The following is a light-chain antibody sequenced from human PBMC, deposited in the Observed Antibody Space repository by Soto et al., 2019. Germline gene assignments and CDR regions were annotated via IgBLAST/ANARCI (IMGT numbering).Light chain of an antibody. CDR2: TAS. V-gene: IGKV1-39*01. CDR3: QQGVDIPRT. J-gene: IGKJ1*01. Sequence: DIQMTQSPSSLSAVVGDTVTITCRANEDINIFLNWFQHIPGKSPKLLIYTASTLQSGVPSRFRGSGSGTDVILTITNLQPEDFATYYCQQGVDIPRTFGQGTQVEVK. CDR1: EDINIF.